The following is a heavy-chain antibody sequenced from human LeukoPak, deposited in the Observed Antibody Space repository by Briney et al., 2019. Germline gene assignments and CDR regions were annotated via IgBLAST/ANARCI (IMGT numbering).Heavy chain of an antibody. Sequence: PSETLFLTCAISGGSISGTAYYWGWIRQPPGKGLEWIGSIYYSGRTYYNPYLKSRLTITVDTSKNQFSLKLSSVTAADTAVYYCAGASTIFGHFDYWGRGTLVTDSS. V-gene: IGHV4-39*07. CDR1: GGSISGTAYY. CDR2: IYYSGRT. D-gene: IGHD3-3*01. J-gene: IGHJ4*02. CDR3: AGASTIFGHFDY.